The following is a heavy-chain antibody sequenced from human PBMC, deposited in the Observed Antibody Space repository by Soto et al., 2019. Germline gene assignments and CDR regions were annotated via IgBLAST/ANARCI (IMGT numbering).Heavy chain of an antibody. Sequence: EVQLVESGGGLVQPGGSLRLSCAASGFTVSSSYMGWVRQAPGKGLEWVSSIYSGGNTYYADSVRGRFTISTDNSKDTLYLQRNSLRVDETAMYYCARHVGCYWYFDRWGRGTLVTVSS. V-gene: IGHV3-66*04. CDR2: IYSGGNT. CDR3: ARHVGCYWYFDR. J-gene: IGHJ2*01. D-gene: IGHD1-26*01. CDR1: GFTVSSSY.